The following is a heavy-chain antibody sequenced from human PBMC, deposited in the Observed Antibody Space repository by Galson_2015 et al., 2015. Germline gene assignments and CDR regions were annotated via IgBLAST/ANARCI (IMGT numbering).Heavy chain of an antibody. CDR1: GGSISSSSYY. Sequence: ETLSLTCTVSGGSISSSSYYWGWIRQPPGKGLEWIGSIYHSGSTYYNPSLKSRVTISVDTSKNQFSLKLSSVTAADTAVYYCAREATYYYDSSGYYYVDYWGQGTLVTVSS. D-gene: IGHD3-22*01. J-gene: IGHJ4*02. V-gene: IGHV4-39*07. CDR2: IYHSGST. CDR3: AREATYYYDSSGYYYVDY.